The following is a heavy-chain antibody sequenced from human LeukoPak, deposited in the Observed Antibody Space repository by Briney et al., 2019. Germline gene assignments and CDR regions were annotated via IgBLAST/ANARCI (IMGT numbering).Heavy chain of an antibody. CDR2: IYPGDSDT. D-gene: IGHD2-2*01. CDR3: AIGGHYSTSCYRCITF. Sequence: GESLKISCTGSGYRFTSYWIGWVRQMPGKGLGGVAIIYPGDSDTRYSRSCGGQVTISADKSISTAYIHWDSLEAPNTAMYNCAIGGHYSTSCYRCITFWGQGTLVTVSS. CDR1: GYRFTSYW. V-gene: IGHV5-51*01. J-gene: IGHJ4*02.